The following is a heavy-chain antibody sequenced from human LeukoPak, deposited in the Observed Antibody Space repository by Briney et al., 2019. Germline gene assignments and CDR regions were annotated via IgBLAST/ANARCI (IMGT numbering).Heavy chain of an antibody. CDR3: ARAPTIFGVVNAFDI. CDR1: GGSISSGGYY. CDR2: IYYSGST. D-gene: IGHD3-3*01. V-gene: IGHV4-61*08. Sequence: PSQTLSLTCTVSGGSISSGGYYWSWIRQPPGKGLEWIGYIYYSGSTNYNPSLKSRVTISVDTSKNQFSLKLSSVTAADTAVYYCARAPTIFGVVNAFDIWGQGTMVTVSS. J-gene: IGHJ3*02.